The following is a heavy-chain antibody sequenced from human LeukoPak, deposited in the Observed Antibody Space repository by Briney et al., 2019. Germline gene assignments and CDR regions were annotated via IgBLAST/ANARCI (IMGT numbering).Heavy chain of an antibody. Sequence: GVSLKISCKGSGYSFTSYWIGWVRQMPGKGLEWMGIIYPGDSDTRYSPSFQGQVTISADKSISTAYLQWSSLKASDTAMYYCARRGIAVTGNPYYFDYWGQGTLVTVSS. CDR3: ARRGIAVTGNPYYFDY. CDR1: GYSFTSYW. CDR2: IYPGDSDT. D-gene: IGHD6-19*01. V-gene: IGHV5-51*01. J-gene: IGHJ4*02.